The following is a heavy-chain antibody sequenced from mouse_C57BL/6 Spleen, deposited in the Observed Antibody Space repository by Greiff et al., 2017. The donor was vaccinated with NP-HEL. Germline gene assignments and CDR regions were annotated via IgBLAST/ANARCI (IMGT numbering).Heavy chain of an antibody. CDR3: ARRKFITTVVDAMDY. D-gene: IGHD1-1*01. CDR2: INPNYGTT. CDR1: GYSFTDYN. V-gene: IGHV1-39*01. J-gene: IGHJ4*01. Sequence: VQLKQSGPELVKPGASVKISCKASGYSFTDYNMNWVKQSNGKSLEWIGVINPNYGTTSYNQKFKGKATLTVDQSSSTAYMQLNSLTSEDSAVYYCARRKFITTVVDAMDYWGQGTSVTVSS.